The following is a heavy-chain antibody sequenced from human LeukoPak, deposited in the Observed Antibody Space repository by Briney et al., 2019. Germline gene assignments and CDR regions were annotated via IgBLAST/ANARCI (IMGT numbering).Heavy chain of an antibody. CDR1: DITFSTYS. Sequence: GGSLRLSCAASDITFSTYSMTWVRHAPGKGLEWVSTLDTSGKTFYADSVRGRFIIYRDNSKSTLFLDINSLRAEDTAIYYCAKDSLIIHNGMDVWGQGTTVTVS. CDR2: LDTSGKT. J-gene: IGHJ6*02. CDR3: AKDSLIIHNGMDV. V-gene: IGHV3-23*01.